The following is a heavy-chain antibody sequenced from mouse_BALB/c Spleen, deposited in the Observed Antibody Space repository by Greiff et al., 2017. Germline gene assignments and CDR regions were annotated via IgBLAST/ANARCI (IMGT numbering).Heavy chain of an antibody. J-gene: IGHJ2*01. CDR1: GYNFTSYW. D-gene: IGHD5-5*01. V-gene: IGHV1-55*01. CDR2: IYPGSGST. CDR3: ARKDYPRYFDY. Sequence: VQLQQPGAELVKPGTSVKLSCKASGYNFTSYWINWVKLRPGQGLEWIGDIYPGSGSTNYNGKFKGKATLTADKSSSTAYMQLSSLTSEDSAVYFCARKDYPRYFDYWGQGTTLTVSS.